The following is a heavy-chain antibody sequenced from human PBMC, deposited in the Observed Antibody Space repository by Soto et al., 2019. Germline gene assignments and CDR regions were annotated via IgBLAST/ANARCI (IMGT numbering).Heavy chain of an antibody. CDR1: GGSISSGGYY. D-gene: IGHD6-6*01. J-gene: IGHJ5*02. CDR2: IYYSGGT. Sequence: QVQLQESGPGLVKPSQTLSLTCTVSGGSISSGGYYWSWIRQHPGKGLEWIGYIYYSGGTYFNPSLKSRLTISVDTSKNQFSLQLSSVPAADTAVYYCARAGHSSSSEGANWFDPWGQGTLGTVSS. V-gene: IGHV4-31*03. CDR3: ARAGHSSSSEGANWFDP.